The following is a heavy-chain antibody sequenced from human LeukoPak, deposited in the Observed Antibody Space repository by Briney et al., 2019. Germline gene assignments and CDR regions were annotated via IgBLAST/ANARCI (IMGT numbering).Heavy chain of an antibody. J-gene: IGHJ4*02. CDR2: IYYSGST. D-gene: IGHD3-10*01. V-gene: IGHV4-31*03. Sequence: SETLSLTCTVSGCSISSGGYYWRWIRQHPGKGLEWIVYIYYSGSTYYNPSLKSRVTMSVDASKNQFSLKLSSVTAADTAVYYCARGIEGFGEAPFDYWGQGTLVTVSS. CDR1: GCSISSGGYY. CDR3: ARGIEGFGEAPFDY.